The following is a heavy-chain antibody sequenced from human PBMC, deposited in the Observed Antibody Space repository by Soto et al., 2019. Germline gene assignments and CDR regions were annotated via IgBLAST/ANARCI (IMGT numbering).Heavy chain of an antibody. D-gene: IGHD6-19*01. CDR3: SRFIMVGGWFDPNYYHGMDV. J-gene: IGHJ6*02. V-gene: IGHV1-18*01. CDR2: ISGYNGNT. CDR1: GYTFSNYG. Sequence: QVQLVQSGAEVKKPGASVTVSCKTSGYTFSNYGINWVRQDPGQGLEWLGWISGYNGNTNYAQTVQGRVTMTTDTSAGTVYMEVRSLKSDDAAIYYCSRFIMVGGWFDPNYYHGMDVWGQGTAVTVSS.